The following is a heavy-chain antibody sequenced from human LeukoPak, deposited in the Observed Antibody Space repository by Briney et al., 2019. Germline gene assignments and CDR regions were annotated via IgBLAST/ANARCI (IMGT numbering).Heavy chain of an antibody. Sequence: KPSETLSLTCAVYGGSFNNYYWSWIRQPPGKGLEWIGEINHSGSTNYNPSLKSRVTIPEDTSKNQFSLKMTSVTAADTAVYYCARLVVSFYVTNNFWVYFDYWGQGTLVTISS. J-gene: IGHJ4*02. CDR2: INHSGST. CDR3: ARLVVSFYVTNNFWVYFDY. D-gene: IGHD3-3*01. CDR1: GGSFNNYY. V-gene: IGHV4-34*01.